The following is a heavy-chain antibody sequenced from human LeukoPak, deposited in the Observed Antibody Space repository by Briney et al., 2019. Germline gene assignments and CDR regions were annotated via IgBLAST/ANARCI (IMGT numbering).Heavy chain of an antibody. J-gene: IGHJ5*02. Sequence: ASVKVSCKSSGYTFTGYYMHWVRQAPGQGLEWMGCINPNSGGTNYAQKFQGRVTMTRDTSISTAYMELSRLRSDGTAVYYCARGASCSGGSCYSVDWFDPWGQGTLVTVSS. D-gene: IGHD2-15*01. V-gene: IGHV1-2*02. CDR2: INPNSGGT. CDR1: GYTFTGYY. CDR3: ARGASCSGGSCYSVDWFDP.